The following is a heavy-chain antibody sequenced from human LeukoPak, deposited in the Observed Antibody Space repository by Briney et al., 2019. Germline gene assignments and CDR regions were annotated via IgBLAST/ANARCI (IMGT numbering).Heavy chain of an antibody. J-gene: IGHJ4*02. V-gene: IGHV3-30*04. CDR1: GFTFSSYA. D-gene: IGHD3-3*01. Sequence: PGGSLRLSCAASGFTFSSYAMHWVRQAPGKGLEWVAVISYDGSNKYYADSVKGRFTISRDNSKNTLYLQMNSLRAEDTAVYYCARSHGYFWSGNYIDYWGQGTLVTVSS. CDR2: ISYDGSNK. CDR3: ARSHGYFWSGNYIDY.